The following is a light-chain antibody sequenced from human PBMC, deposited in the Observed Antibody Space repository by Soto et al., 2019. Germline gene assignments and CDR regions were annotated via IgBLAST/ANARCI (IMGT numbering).Light chain of an antibody. Sequence: ITCRASQSISSWLAWYQQKPGKAPKLLIYKASSLESGVPSRFSGSGSGTEFTLTISSLQPDDFATYYCQQYNSYSGTFGQGTKVDIK. CDR1: QSISSW. V-gene: IGKV1-5*03. CDR3: QQYNSYSGT. CDR2: KAS. J-gene: IGKJ1*01.